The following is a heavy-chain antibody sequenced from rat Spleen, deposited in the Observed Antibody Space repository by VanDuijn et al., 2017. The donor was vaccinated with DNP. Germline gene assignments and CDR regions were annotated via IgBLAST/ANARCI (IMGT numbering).Heavy chain of an antibody. V-gene: IGHV5S13*01. J-gene: IGHJ2*01. CDR1: GFTFSNYG. D-gene: IGHD3-1*01. CDR2: ITASSVTT. Sequence: EVQLVESGGGLVQPGRSLKLSCAASGFTFSNYGMAWVRQAPKKGLEWVATITASSVTTYYRDSVKGRFTISTDNAKNTLFLQMDSLRSEDTATYYXXTDNXXAPFXXWGQGVXXTVSS. CDR3: XTDNXXAPFXX.